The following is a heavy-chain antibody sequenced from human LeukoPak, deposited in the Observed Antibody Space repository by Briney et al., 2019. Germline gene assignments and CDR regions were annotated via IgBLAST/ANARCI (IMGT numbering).Heavy chain of an antibody. Sequence: PGGSLRLSCAASGFTVSSNYVSWVRQAPGKGLEWVSVIYSGDSTYYADSVKGRFTISRDNSKNTLYLQMNSLRAEDTAVYCCARGKWNYPFDYWGQGTLVTVSS. V-gene: IGHV3-53*01. CDR3: ARGKWNYPFDY. CDR1: GFTVSSNY. D-gene: IGHD1-7*01. J-gene: IGHJ4*02. CDR2: IYSGDST.